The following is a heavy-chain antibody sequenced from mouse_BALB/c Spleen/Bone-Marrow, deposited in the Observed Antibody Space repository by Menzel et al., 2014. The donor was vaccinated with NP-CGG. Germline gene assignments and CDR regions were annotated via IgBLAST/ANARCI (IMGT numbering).Heavy chain of an antibody. Sequence: EVMLVESGPSLVKPSQTLSLTCSVTGDSITSSYWNWIRKFPGNKLEYMGYISYSGNAYYNPSLKSRISLTRDTSKNQYYLQLNSVTTEDTATYFCARGNGYHFDYWGQGTTLTVSS. CDR1: GDSITSSY. CDR2: ISYSGNA. J-gene: IGHJ2*01. CDR3: ARGNGYHFDY. V-gene: IGHV3-8*02. D-gene: IGHD1-2*01.